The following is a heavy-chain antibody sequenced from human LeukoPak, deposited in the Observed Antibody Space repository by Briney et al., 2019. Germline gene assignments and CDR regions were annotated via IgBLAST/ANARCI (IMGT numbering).Heavy chain of an antibody. D-gene: IGHD6-19*01. Sequence: GGSLRLSCAASGFTFSNYGMSWVRQAPGKGLEWVSSISSSSSYIYYADSVKGRFTISRDNAKNSLYLQMNSLRAEDTAVYYCARGPIAVAGADYWGQGTLVTVSS. CDR3: ARGPIAVAGADY. CDR2: ISSSSSYI. J-gene: IGHJ4*02. V-gene: IGHV3-21*01. CDR1: GFTFSNYG.